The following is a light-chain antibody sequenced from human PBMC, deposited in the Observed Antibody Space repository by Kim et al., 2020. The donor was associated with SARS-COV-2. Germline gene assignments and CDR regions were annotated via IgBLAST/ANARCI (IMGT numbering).Light chain of an antibody. CDR1: SSNIGSNA. CDR2: SFN. J-gene: IGLJ2*01. Sequence: GQRVTIACSGSSSNIGSNAVSWCQQLPGTAPKLLIYSFNQRPSGVPDRFSGSKSDTSASLAISGLQSEDEADYYCAVWDDSLNGVVFGGGTKVTVL. V-gene: IGLV1-44*01. CDR3: AVWDDSLNGVV.